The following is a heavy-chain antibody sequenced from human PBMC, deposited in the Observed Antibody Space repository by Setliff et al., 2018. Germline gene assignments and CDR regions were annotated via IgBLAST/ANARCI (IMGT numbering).Heavy chain of an antibody. V-gene: IGHV1-69*04. CDR2: IMPMFGIV. CDR3: ARHWGPTIIGYYDY. CDR1: GGTFNTHA. J-gene: IGHJ4*02. D-gene: IGHD1-26*01. Sequence: ASVKVSCKASGGTFNTHAINWVRQAPGQGLEWMGRIMPMFGIVKYAQNFQGRVTITADKSTSIAYMELSRLKSHDTAVYYCARHWGPTIIGYYDYWGQGALVTVSS.